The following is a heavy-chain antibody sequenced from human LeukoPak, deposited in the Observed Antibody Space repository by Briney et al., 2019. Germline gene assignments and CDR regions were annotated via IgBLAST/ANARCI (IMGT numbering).Heavy chain of an antibody. CDR3: AKLIVVVIATRYYFDY. Sequence: PGGSLRLSCAASGFTVSSNYMSWVRQAPGKGLEWVSAISGSGGSTYYADSVKGRFTISRDNSKNTLYLQMNSLRAEDTAVYYCAKLIVVVIATRYYFDYWGQGTLVTVSS. CDR1: GFTVSSNY. CDR2: ISGSGGST. D-gene: IGHD2-21*01. V-gene: IGHV3-23*01. J-gene: IGHJ4*02.